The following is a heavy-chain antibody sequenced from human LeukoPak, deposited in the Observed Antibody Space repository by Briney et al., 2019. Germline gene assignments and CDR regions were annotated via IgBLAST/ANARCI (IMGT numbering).Heavy chain of an antibody. CDR3: ARGRGSRPPSY. CDR1: GYTFTSYD. CDR2: MNPNSGNT. D-gene: IGHD3-16*01. J-gene: IGHJ4*02. V-gene: IGHV1-8*01. Sequence: ASVKVSCKASGYTFTSYDINWLRQASGQGLEWMGWMNPNSGNTGYAQKFQGRFTMTWDTSITTAYMELSSLRSEDTAVYYCARGRGSRPPSYWGQGTLVTVSS.